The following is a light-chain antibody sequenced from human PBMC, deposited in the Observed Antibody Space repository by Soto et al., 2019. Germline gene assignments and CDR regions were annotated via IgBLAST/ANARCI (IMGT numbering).Light chain of an antibody. CDR3: QQYYSYSPT. V-gene: IGKV1-8*01. CDR2: AAS. J-gene: IGKJ1*01. CDR1: QGISSY. Sequence: AIRMTQSPSSLSASTGDRVTITCRASQGISSYLAWYQQKPGKAPKLLIYAASTLQSGVPSRFSGSGSGTDCTLTISCLQSEDFATYYCQQYYSYSPTFGQGTKVEIK.